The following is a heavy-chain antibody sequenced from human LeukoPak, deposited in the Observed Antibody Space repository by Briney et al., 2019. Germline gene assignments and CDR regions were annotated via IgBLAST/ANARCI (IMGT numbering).Heavy chain of an antibody. J-gene: IGHJ4*02. V-gene: IGHV3-74*01. CDR1: GFTFSTYW. CDR3: ARDPNWGANYFDY. CDR2: INSDGSRT. Sequence: GGSLRLSCAASGFTFSTYWMHWVRQAPGKGLVWVSRINSDGSRTNYADSVRGRFTISRDNAKKSLFLQMNSLRAEDTAVYYCARDPNWGANYFDYWGQGSLVTVSS. D-gene: IGHD7-27*01.